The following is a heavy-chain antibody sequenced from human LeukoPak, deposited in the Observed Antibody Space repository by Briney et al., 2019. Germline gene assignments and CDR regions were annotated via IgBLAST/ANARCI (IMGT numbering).Heavy chain of an antibody. D-gene: IGHD2-15*01. V-gene: IGHV3-7*05. CDR2: IAQDGNMQ. CDR1: GFAFSNSW. Sequence: PGGSLRLSCAASGFAFSNSWMGWVRQAPGGGLEWVANIAQDGNMQYYVDSVRGRFTIYRDNAKNSLYLQMNSLRAEDTAVYFCARRGSWCFDSWGQGALVTVSS. J-gene: IGHJ4*02. CDR3: ARRGSWCFDS.